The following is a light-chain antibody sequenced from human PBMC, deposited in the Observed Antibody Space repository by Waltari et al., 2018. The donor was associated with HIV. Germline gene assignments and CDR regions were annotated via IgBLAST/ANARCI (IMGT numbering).Light chain of an antibody. Sequence: SYALTQVPSMSVAPGQTAKGNSGGHNIRSKKVHWYQQKPGQAPVLVGYDESDRPSGVPELFSGSKSGNTATLTISSVEPGSEAVYFCQVWDISSDQVVFGGGTKLTVL. CDR3: QVWDISSDQVV. CDR1: NIRSKK. V-gene: IGLV3-21*02. J-gene: IGLJ2*01. CDR2: DES.